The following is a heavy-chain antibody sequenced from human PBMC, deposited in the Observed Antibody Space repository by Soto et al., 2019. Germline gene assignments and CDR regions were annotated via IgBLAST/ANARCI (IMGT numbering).Heavy chain of an antibody. CDR2: ISGSGGST. Sequence: PGGSLRLSCAASGFTFSSYAMGWVRQAPGKGLEWVSAISGSGGSTYYADSVKGRFTISRDNSKNTLYLQMNSLRAEDTAVYYCAKSLTYSSSCLFDYWGQGTLVTVSS. D-gene: IGHD6-6*01. J-gene: IGHJ4*02. CDR3: AKSLTYSSSCLFDY. V-gene: IGHV3-23*01. CDR1: GFTFSSYA.